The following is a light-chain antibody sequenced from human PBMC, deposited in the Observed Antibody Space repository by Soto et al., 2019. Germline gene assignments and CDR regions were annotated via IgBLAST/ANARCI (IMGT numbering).Light chain of an antibody. V-gene: IGLV2-14*03. CDR2: DVT. CDR1: SRDVGGYNY. CDR3: SSYTRSTTVV. Sequence: QSALTQPASVSGSPGQSITISCTGTSRDVGGYNYVSWYQHHPVKAPKVIIYDVTNRPSGVSNRFSGSKSGNTASLTISGLQAEDEADYYCSSYTRSTTVVFGGGTKLTVL. J-gene: IGLJ3*02.